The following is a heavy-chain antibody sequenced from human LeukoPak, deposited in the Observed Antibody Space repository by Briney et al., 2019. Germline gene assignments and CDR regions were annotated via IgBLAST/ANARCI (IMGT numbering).Heavy chain of an antibody. CDR3: AHDPDTYYYDSSGSPDDY. V-gene: IGHV3-15*01. J-gene: IGHJ4*02. D-gene: IGHD3-22*01. CDR1: GFTFSNAW. CDR2: IKSKTDGGTT. Sequence: GGSLRLSCAASGFTFSNAWMSWVRQAPGKGLEWVGRIKSKTDGGTTDYAAPVKGRFTISRDDSKNTLYLQMNSLRAEDTAVYYCAHDPDTYYYDSSGSPDDYWGQGTLVTVSS.